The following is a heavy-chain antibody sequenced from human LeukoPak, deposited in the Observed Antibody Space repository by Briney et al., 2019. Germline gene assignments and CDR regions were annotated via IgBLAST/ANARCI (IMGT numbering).Heavy chain of an antibody. CDR3: ARQASSAWYPDH. D-gene: IGHD6-19*01. CDR1: GYTFTGNY. V-gene: IGHV1-2*02. J-gene: IGHJ4*02. Sequence: ASVKVSCKTSGYTFTGNYLHWVRQAPGQGLEWMGWINPNRGGTNYAQKLQGRVTMTRDTPVTTAYMELSRLTSDDTAVYYCARQASSAWYPDHWGQGTLVTVSS. CDR2: INPNRGGT.